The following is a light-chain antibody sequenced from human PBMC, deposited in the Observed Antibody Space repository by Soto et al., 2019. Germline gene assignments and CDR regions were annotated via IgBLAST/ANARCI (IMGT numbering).Light chain of an antibody. V-gene: IGKV3-15*01. CDR3: QQYNHWQP. J-gene: IGKJ1*01. Sequence: EIVWTHAAGALSLSPGERATLSCRASQSVRSNLAWYHQRPGQAPRLLIYAASARATGIPARFSGSGSGTEFTLTISGLQSEDFGLYSCQQYNHWQPFGQGTKVDIK. CDR1: QSVRSN. CDR2: AAS.